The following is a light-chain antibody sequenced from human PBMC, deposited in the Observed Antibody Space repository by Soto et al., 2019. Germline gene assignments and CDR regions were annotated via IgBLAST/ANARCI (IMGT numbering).Light chain of an antibody. CDR1: SSNIGAGYD. CDR2: GNS. J-gene: IGLJ3*02. CDR3: QSYDSSLSGWV. Sequence: QAVVTQPPSVSGAPGQRVTISCTESSSNIGAGYDVHWYQQLPGTAPKLLIYGNSNRPSGVPDRFSGSKSGTSASLAMTGLQAEDEADYYCQSYDSSLSGWVFGGGTKLTVL. V-gene: IGLV1-40*01.